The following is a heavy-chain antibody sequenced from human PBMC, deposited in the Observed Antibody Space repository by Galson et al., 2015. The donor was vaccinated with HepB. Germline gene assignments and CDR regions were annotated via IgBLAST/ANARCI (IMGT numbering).Heavy chain of an antibody. D-gene: IGHD3-10*01. CDR3: ARGGIYYGSGNYSPFDP. V-gene: IGHV3-30*09. CDR1: AFKFTDYD. J-gene: IGHJ5*02. CDR2: ISHDGTIR. Sequence: LRLSCAASAFKFTDYDMHWVRQAPGKGLEWVATISHDGTIRYYGDSVKGRFAVSRANSENKLFLQMSGLRSEDTALYFCARGGIYYGSGNYSPFDPWGRGTMVTVSS.